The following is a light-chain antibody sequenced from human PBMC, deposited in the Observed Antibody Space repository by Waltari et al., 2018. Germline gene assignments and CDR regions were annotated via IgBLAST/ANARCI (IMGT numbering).Light chain of an antibody. CDR1: QAIGIW. J-gene: IGKJ4*01. CDR2: QAS. V-gene: IGKV1-12*01. Sequence: DTQLTQFPSAVPAFVGDRVTLTCRASQAIGIWLAWYQQKPGKAPKLLIYQASTLQSGVPSRFSGSGSGTDFTLTISSLQPEDFATYYCQQAHTFPLTFGGGTKVEIK. CDR3: QQAHTFPLT.